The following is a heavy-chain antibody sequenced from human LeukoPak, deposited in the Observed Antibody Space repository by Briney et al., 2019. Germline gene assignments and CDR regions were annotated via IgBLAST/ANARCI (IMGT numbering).Heavy chain of an antibody. J-gene: IGHJ4*02. Sequence: SQTLSLTCTVSVDSIISGDYYWSWIRQPPGKGLEWIGYILYRGNTYFNPSLKTRLTISVDTSKNQFSLNVSSVTAADTAFYYCARVSRFNYFDYWGQGTLVTVSS. D-gene: IGHD3-10*01. CDR2: ILYRGNT. CDR3: ARVSRFNYFDY. CDR1: VDSIISGDYY. V-gene: IGHV4-30-4*01.